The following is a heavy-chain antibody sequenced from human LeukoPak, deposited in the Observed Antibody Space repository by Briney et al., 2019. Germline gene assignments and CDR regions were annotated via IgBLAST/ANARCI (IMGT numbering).Heavy chain of an antibody. V-gene: IGHV3-30*02. CDR2: VRYDGSNK. Sequence: GGSLRLSCAASGFTFSSYAMHWVRQAPGKGLEWVAFVRYDGSNKYYTDSVKGRFTISRDNSKNTLYLQMNSLRAEDTAVYCCAREYRILMDVWGKGTTVSVSS. J-gene: IGHJ6*03. D-gene: IGHD1-14*01. CDR3: AREYRILMDV. CDR1: GFTFSSYA.